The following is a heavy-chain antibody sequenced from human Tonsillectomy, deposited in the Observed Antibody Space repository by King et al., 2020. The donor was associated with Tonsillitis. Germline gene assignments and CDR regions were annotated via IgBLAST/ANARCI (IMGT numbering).Heavy chain of an antibody. V-gene: IGHV4-59*01. CDR3: ARESDYYDSSGYYLGYFDY. D-gene: IGHD3-22*01. J-gene: IGHJ4*02. CDR1: GGSISSYY. CDR2: IYYSGST. Sequence: VQLQESGPGLVKPSETLSLTCTVSGGSISSYYWSWIWQPPGKGLEWIGYIYYSGSTNYNPSLKSRVTISVDTSKNQFSLKLSSVTAADTAVYYCARESDYYDSSGYYLGYFDYWGQGTLVTVSS.